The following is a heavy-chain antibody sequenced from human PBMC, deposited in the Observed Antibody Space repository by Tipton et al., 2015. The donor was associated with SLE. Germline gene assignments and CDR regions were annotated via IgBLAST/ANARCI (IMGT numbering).Heavy chain of an antibody. Sequence: TLSLTCTVSGGSINSRYWSWIRQPPGKGLEWIGYIYYSGSAFYNPSLKSRVTMSVDTSKNQFFMRLSSATAADTAVYYCAGEVITITDSDAFDIWGQGTMVTVSS. CDR1: GGSINSRY. D-gene: IGHD2-21*01. J-gene: IGHJ3*02. V-gene: IGHV4-59*11. CDR3: AGEVITITDSDAFDI. CDR2: IYYSGSA.